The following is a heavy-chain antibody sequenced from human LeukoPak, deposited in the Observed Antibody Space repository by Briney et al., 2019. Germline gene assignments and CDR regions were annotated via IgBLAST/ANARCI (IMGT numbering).Heavy chain of an antibody. D-gene: IGHD2-2*01. J-gene: IGHJ3*02. V-gene: IGHV3-74*01. Sequence: PGGSLRHSCAASGFTLGDFWVFWVRQAPGKGLEWVSRIEGDGSRTNTADSVKGRFTISRDNAKNTVYLQMNSLRVEDTAVYYCTRDFRYVAFDIWGQGTMITVSS. CDR3: TRDFRYVAFDI. CDR1: GFTLGDFW. CDR2: IEGDGSRT.